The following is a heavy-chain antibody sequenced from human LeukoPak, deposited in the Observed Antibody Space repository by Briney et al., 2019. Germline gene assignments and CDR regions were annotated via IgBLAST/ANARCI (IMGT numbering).Heavy chain of an antibody. D-gene: IGHD6-13*01. CDR1: GGSFSGHY. Sequence: PSETLSLTCAIYGGSFSGHYWSWIRQAPGKGLEWVSGISGSGGSTYYPDSVKGRFTISRDNSKNTLYLQMNSLRAEDTAVYYCAKDPLIRPGYSSTWYDYWGQGTQVTVSS. J-gene: IGHJ4*02. CDR3: AKDPLIRPGYSSTWYDY. V-gene: IGHV3-23*01. CDR2: ISGSGGST.